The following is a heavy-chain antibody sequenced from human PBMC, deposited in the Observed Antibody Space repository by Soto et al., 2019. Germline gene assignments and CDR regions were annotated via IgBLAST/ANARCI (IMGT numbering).Heavy chain of an antibody. Sequence: QVHLQESGPGRVKPSETLSLTCSVSGGSVYDFYWNWLRQTPGKGLEWIGNIYNNGTTHYNPSLKNRVTISIDTSKNQFSLHLSSVTTADTAMYFCARGNGIYVRFDSWGQGTLVSVSS. D-gene: IGHD3-10*02. J-gene: IGHJ4*02. CDR2: IYNNGTT. CDR1: GGSVYDFY. V-gene: IGHV4-59*02. CDR3: ARGNGIYVRFDS.